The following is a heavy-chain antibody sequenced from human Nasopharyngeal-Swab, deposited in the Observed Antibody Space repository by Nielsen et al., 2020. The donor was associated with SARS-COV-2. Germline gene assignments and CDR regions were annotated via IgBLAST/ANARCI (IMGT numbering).Heavy chain of an antibody. D-gene: IGHD1-26*01. CDR1: GGSFSGDY. V-gene: IGHV4-34*01. CDR2: IKHSGST. Sequence: SQTLSLTCAVYGGSFSGDYWSWSRQPPGKGLEWIGEIKHSGSTNYNPSLKSRVTISVDTSKNQFSLKLCSVTAADTAVYYCAHYSSGSLSSPRGRGYFDYWGQGTLGTVSS. J-gene: IGHJ4*02. CDR3: AHYSSGSLSSPRGRGYFDY.